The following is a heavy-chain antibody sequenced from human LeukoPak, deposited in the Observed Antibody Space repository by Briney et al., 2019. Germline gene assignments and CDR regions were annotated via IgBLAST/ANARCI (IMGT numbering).Heavy chain of an antibody. CDR2: IIPIFGTA. V-gene: IGHV1-69*13. CDR1: GYTFTSYY. D-gene: IGHD3-10*01. CDR3: ARGRYYYGSGSYYKPPYYFDY. Sequence: SVKVSRKASGYTFTSYYMHWVRQAPGQGLEWMGGIIPIFGTANYAQKFQGRVTITADESTSTAYMELSSLRSEDTAVYYCARGRYYYGSGSYYKPPYYFDYWGQGTLVTVSS. J-gene: IGHJ4*02.